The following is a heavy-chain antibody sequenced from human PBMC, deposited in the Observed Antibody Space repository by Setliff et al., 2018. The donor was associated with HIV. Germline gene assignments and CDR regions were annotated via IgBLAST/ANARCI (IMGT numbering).Heavy chain of an antibody. CDR2: ISWNSGSI. CDR1: GFTFDDYA. V-gene: IGHV3-9*01. CDR3: ARDKDMTVAFDL. J-gene: IGHJ4*02. D-gene: IGHD3-22*01. Sequence: SLRLSCAASGFTFDDYAMHWVRQAPGKGLEWVSGISWNSGSIGYADSVKGRFTISRDNAGNSLSLLMNSLRAEDTAVYFCARDKDMTVAFDLWGQGTPVTVSS.